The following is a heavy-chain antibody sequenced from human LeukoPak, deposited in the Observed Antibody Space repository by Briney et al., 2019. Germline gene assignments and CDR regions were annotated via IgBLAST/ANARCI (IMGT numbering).Heavy chain of an antibody. CDR2: IHTSWTT. V-gene: IGHV4-4*07. J-gene: IGHJ5*02. CDR1: GGSMSSYY. Sequence: SETLSLTCTVSGGSMSSYYWSFIRQPAGKGLEWIGRIHTSWTTYYNPSLKSRVTMSVDTSRNQFSLKLSSMTAADTAVYYCARLWFGNWFDPWGQGTLVTVSS. CDR3: ARLWFGNWFDP. D-gene: IGHD3-10*01.